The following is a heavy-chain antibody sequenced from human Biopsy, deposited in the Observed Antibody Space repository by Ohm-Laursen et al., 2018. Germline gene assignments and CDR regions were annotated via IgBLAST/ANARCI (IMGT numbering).Heavy chain of an antibody. J-gene: IGHJ5*02. Sequence: EASVKVSCKATGYTFTDDQIHWVREAPGQGLEWMGLVNPKKGDTRYAQKFQGRVTMTSDVSVATAYMELTGLTSDDTAVYFCSREQRYYSAWGQGTLVTVSS. V-gene: IGHV1-2*06. CDR2: VNPKKGDT. CDR1: GYTFTDDQ. CDR3: SREQRYYSA. D-gene: IGHD1-26*01.